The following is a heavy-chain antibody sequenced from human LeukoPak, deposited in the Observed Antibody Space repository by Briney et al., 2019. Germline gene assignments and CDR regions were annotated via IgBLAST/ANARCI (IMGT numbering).Heavy chain of an antibody. Sequence: ASVKVSCKASGYTFPSNDLSWVRQAPGQGLEWMGWISAYNGNTNYAQKLQGRVTMTTDTSTSTAYMELRNLRSDDTAVYYCARDAPIVVVPAAIPYNWFDPWGQGTLVTVSS. J-gene: IGHJ5*02. D-gene: IGHD2-2*01. CDR1: GYTFPSND. CDR2: ISAYNGNT. CDR3: ARDAPIVVVPAAIPYNWFDP. V-gene: IGHV1-18*01.